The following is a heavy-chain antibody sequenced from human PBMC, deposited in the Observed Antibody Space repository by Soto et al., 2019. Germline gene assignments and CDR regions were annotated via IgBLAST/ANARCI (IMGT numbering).Heavy chain of an antibody. D-gene: IGHD4-17*01. J-gene: IGHJ4*02. CDR2: INHSGNT. Sequence: SETLSLTCAVYGGSLSGYYWTWIRQPPGKGLEWIGEINHSGNTNYNPSLKSRVSMSLDTSKNQFSLKLSSVTAADTAVYFCARESDYGNSVPYDYWGRGTLVTVSS. CDR3: ARESDYGNSVPYDY. CDR1: GGSLSGYY. V-gene: IGHV4-34*01.